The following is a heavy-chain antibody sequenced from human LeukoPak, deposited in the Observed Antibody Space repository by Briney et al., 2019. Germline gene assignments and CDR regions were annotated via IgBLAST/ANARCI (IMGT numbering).Heavy chain of an antibody. CDR1: GLTFSSYE. V-gene: IGHV3-48*03. Sequence: PGGSLRLSCAASGLTFSSYEMNWVRQAPGKGLEWVSYISSSGSTIYYADSVKGRFTISRDNAKNSLYLQMNSLRAEDTAVYYCARGSGSGWPLDRWGQGTLVTVSS. D-gene: IGHD6-19*01. J-gene: IGHJ5*02. CDR3: ARGSGSGWPLDR. CDR2: ISSSGSTI.